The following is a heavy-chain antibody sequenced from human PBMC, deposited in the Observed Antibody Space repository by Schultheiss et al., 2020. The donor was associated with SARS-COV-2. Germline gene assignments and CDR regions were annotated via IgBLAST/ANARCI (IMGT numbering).Heavy chain of an antibody. J-gene: IGHJ6*02. CDR3: AREHSGGSPGSMDV. CDR1: GGSISSGG. CDR2: ISSSSSYI. V-gene: IGHV3-11*06. D-gene: IGHD2-15*01. Sequence: LSLTCTVSGGSISSGGYYWGWIRQPPGKGLEWVSSISSSSSYIYYADSVKGRFTISRDNAKNSLYLQMNSLRDEDTAVYYCAREHSGGSPGSMDVWGQGTTVTVSS.